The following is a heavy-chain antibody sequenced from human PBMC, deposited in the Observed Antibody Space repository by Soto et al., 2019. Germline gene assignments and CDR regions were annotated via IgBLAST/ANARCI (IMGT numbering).Heavy chain of an antibody. J-gene: IGHJ5*02. Sequence: GASVKVSCKASGYTFTSYAMHWVRQAPGQGLEWMGWISAYNGNTNYAQKLQGRVTMTTDTSTSTAYMELRSLRSDDTAVYYCARATYYDSSGYYSRPQSGFDPWGQGTLVTVSS. V-gene: IGHV1-18*01. CDR1: GYTFTSYA. CDR3: ARATYYDSSGYYSRPQSGFDP. CDR2: ISAYNGNT. D-gene: IGHD3-22*01.